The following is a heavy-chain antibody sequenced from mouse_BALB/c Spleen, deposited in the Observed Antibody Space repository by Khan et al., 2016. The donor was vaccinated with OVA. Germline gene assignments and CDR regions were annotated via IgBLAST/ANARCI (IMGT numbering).Heavy chain of an antibody. CDR3: ARVYGGDVDY. D-gene: IGHD1-1*01. V-gene: IGHV3-2*02. J-gene: IGHJ2*01. CDR2: ISYSGNT. CDR1: GYSITTDYA. Sequence: EVQLQESGPGLVKPSQSLSLTCTVTGYSITTDYAWNWLRQFPGNKLEWMGFISYSGNTKYNPSLKSRISITRDTSKNPFFLQLKSVTTEDTARYYCARVYGGDVDYWGQGTTRTVSS.